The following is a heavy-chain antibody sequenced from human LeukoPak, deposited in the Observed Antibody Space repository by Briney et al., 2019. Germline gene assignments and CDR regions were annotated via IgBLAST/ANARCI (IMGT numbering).Heavy chain of an antibody. Sequence: SETLPLTCTVSNFSLSRAYYWGWIRQPPGKGLEWIGSIYYSGSTYYNPSLKSRVTISVDTSKNQFSLKLSSVTAADTAVHYCARHYWDLKYSSGYPGCFDYWGQGTLVTVSS. J-gene: IGHJ4*02. CDR1: NFSLSRAYY. CDR3: ARHYWDLKYSSGYPGCFDY. D-gene: IGHD3-22*01. V-gene: IGHV4-38-2*02. CDR2: IYYSGST.